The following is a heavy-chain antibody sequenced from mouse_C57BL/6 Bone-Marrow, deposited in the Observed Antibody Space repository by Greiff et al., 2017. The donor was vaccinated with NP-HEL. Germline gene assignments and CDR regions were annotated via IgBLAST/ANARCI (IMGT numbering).Heavy chain of an antibody. J-gene: IGHJ3*01. CDR1: GYSITSGYD. CDR2: ISYSGST. CDR3: AREGLRPGFAY. V-gene: IGHV3-1*01. D-gene: IGHD2-4*01. Sequence: EVKLMESGPGMVKPSQSLSLTCTVTGYSITSGYDWHWIRHFPGNKLEWMGYISYSGSTNYNPSLKSRISITHDTSKNHFFLKLNSVTTEDTATYYCAREGLRPGFAYWGQGTLVTVSA.